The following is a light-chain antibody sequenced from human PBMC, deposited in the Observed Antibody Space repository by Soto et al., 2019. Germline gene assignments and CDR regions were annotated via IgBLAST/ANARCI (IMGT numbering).Light chain of an antibody. CDR3: SSYTSSNTSVV. V-gene: IGLV2-14*01. CDR2: DVS. CDR1: SSDVGGYNY. Sequence: QLVLTQPASGSGSPGQSITISCTGTSSDVGGYNYVSWYQQHPGKAPKLMIYDVSDRPSGVSNRFSGSKSGNTASLTISGLQAEDEADYYCSSYTSSNTSVVFGGGTKLTVL. J-gene: IGLJ2*01.